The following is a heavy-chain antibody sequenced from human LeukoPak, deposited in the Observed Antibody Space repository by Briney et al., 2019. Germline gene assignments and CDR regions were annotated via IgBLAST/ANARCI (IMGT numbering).Heavy chain of an antibody. Sequence: SVKVSCKASGGTFSSYAISWVRQAPGRGLEWMGRIIPIFGIANYAQKFQGRVTITADKSTSTAYMELSSLRSEDTAVYYCARAAYDYGDPILHFDYWGQGTLVTVSS. CDR2: IIPIFGIA. D-gene: IGHD4-17*01. J-gene: IGHJ4*02. CDR3: ARAAYDYGDPILHFDY. V-gene: IGHV1-69*04. CDR1: GGTFSSYA.